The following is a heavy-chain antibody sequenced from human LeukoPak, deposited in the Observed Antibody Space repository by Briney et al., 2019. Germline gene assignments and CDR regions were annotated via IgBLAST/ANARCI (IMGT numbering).Heavy chain of an antibody. CDR3: ARDSPSLRIPSYFDY. J-gene: IGHJ4*02. V-gene: IGHV3-9*01. D-gene: IGHD2/OR15-2a*01. CDR2: ISWNSGSI. CDR1: GFTFDDYA. Sequence: GGSLRLSCAASGFTFDDYAMHWVRQAPGKGLEWVSGISWNSGSIGYADSVKGRFTISRDNAKNSLYLQMNSLRAEDTAVYYCARDSPSLRIPSYFDYWGQGTLVTVSS.